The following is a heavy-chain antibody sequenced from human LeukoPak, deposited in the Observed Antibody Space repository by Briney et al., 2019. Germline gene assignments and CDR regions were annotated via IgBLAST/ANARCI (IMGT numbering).Heavy chain of an antibody. J-gene: IGHJ5*02. CDR2: IYTSGST. CDR1: GGSISSGSYY. D-gene: IGHD3-16*01. CDR3: ARGAVWRGAGWFDP. V-gene: IGHV4-61*02. Sequence: PSETLSLTCTVSGGSISSGSYYWSWIRQPAGKGLEWIGRIYTSGSTNYNPSLKSRVTISVDTSKNQFSLKLSSVTAADTAVYYCARGAVWRGAGWFDPWGQGTLVTVSS.